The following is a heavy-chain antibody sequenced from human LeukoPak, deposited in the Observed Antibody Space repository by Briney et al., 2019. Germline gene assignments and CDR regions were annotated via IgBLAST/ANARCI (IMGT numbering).Heavy chain of an antibody. D-gene: IGHD4-17*01. CDR3: ARVGYGDYVGIFF. J-gene: IGHJ4*02. V-gene: IGHV3-48*01. CDR1: GFTFSSYA. CDR2: ISSSSSTI. Sequence: GGSLRLSCAASGFTFSSYAMHWVRQAPGKGLEWVSYISSSSSTIYYADSVKGRFTISRDNAKNSLYLQMNSLRAEDTAVYYCARVGYGDYVGIFFWGQGTLVTVSS.